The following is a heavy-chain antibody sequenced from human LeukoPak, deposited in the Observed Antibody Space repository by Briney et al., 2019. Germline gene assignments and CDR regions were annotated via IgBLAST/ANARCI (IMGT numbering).Heavy chain of an antibody. V-gene: IGHV3-7*01. CDR1: GFTFSSYW. CDR2: IKHAGSEK. CDR3: ARGQEGGEWLSSQVYNWFDP. D-gene: IGHD3-3*01. Sequence: PGGSLRLSCAASGFTFSSYWMSWVRQAPGKGLEWVANIKHAGSEKYYVDSVKGRFTISRDNAKNSLYLQMNSLRAEDTAVYYCARGQEGGEWLSSQVYNWFDPWGQGTLVTVSS. J-gene: IGHJ5*02.